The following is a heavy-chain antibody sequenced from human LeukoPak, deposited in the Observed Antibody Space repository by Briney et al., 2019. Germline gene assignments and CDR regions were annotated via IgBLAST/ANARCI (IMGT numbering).Heavy chain of an antibody. D-gene: IGHD3-10*01. CDR3: ARVEGILWFGELLYYFDY. J-gene: IGHJ4*02. CDR2: ISAYNGNT. V-gene: IGHV1-18*01. CDR1: GGTFSSYA. Sequence: ASVKVSCKASGGTFSSYAISWVRQAPGQGLEWMGWISAYNGNTNYAQKLQGRVTMTTDTSTSTAYMELRSLRSDDTAVYYCARVEGILWFGELLYYFDYWGQGTLVTVSS.